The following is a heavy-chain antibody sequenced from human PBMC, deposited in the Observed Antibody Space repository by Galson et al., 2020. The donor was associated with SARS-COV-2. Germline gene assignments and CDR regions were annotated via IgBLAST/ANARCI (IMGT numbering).Heavy chain of an antibody. J-gene: IGHJ4*02. V-gene: IGHV3-30-3*01. D-gene: IGHD3-3*01. CDR3: ARDADFWSGYYLDY. CDR2: ISYDGSNK. Sequence: TGGSLRLSCAASGFTFSSYAMHWVRQAPGKGLEWVAVISYDGSNKYYADSVKGRFTISRDNSKNTRYLQMNSLRAEDTAVYYCARDADFWSGYYLDYWGQGTLVTVSS. CDR1: GFTFSSYA.